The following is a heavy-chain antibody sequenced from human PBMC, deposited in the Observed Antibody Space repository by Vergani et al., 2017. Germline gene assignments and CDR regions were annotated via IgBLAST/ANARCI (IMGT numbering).Heavy chain of an antibody. CDR3: AKANPRNSGYDYLYYYHAMDV. V-gene: IGHV3-23*01. CDR2: ISGSGGST. CDR1: GFTFNHYA. Sequence: EVQLLESAGDLVQPGGSLRLSCAASGFTFNHYAMNWVRPAPGKGLEWVSGISGSGGSTYYAGSVKGRFTISRDSSKNTLYLQMNSLSAGDTAVYYCAKANPRNSGYDYLYYYHAMDVWGQGTTVTVSS. J-gene: IGHJ6*02. D-gene: IGHD5-12*01.